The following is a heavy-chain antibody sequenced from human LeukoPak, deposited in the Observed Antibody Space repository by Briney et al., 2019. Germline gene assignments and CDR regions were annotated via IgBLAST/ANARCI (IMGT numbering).Heavy chain of an antibody. CDR2: IKQDGSEK. Sequence: QPGRSLRLSCAASGFNFRDYGMHWVRQAPGKGLEWVANIKQDGSEKYYVDSVKGRFTISRDNAKNSLYLQMNSLRAEDTAVYYCARDLVGATPFDYWGQGTLVTVSS. V-gene: IGHV3-7*01. CDR1: GFNFRDYG. CDR3: ARDLVGATPFDY. D-gene: IGHD1-26*01. J-gene: IGHJ4*02.